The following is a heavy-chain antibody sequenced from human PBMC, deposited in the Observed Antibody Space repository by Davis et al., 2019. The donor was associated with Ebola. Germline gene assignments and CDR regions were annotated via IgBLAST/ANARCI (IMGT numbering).Heavy chain of an antibody. Sequence: SETLSLTCVVYGGSFSGYYWSWIRQPPGKGLEWIGEINHSGSTNYNPSLKSRVTISVDTSKNQFSLKLSSVTAADTAVYYCARAPVGYCTGGVCYYYYGMDVWGQGTTVTVSS. CDR1: GGSFSGYY. CDR3: ARAPVGYCTGGVCYYYYGMDV. V-gene: IGHV4-34*01. J-gene: IGHJ6*02. D-gene: IGHD2-8*02. CDR2: INHSGST.